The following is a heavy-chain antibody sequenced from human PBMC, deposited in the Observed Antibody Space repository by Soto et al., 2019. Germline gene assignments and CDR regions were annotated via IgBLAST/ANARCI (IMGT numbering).Heavy chain of an antibody. D-gene: IGHD7-27*01. J-gene: IGHJ4*02. CDR2: INPNSGGT. Sequence: QVQLVQSGAKVKKPGASVKVSCKASGYTFTDYYMHWVRQAPGQGLEWMGWINPNSGGTNYAQKFHVRVTMTRDTSICTAFMELSRLRSDDTAVYYCVAALGNFWGQGTLVTVSS. CDR3: VAALGNF. V-gene: IGHV1-2*02. CDR1: GYTFTDYY.